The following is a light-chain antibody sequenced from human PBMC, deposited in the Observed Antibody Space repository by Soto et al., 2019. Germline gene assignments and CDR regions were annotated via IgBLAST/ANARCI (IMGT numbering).Light chain of an antibody. J-gene: IGKJ4*01. CDR3: QQHANWPLT. CDR2: EAS. CDR1: QSVSSN. V-gene: IGKV3D-15*01. Sequence: EIVMTQSPATLSVSPGERATLSCRASQSVSSNLAWYQQKPGQAPGLLIYEASTRATGIPARFSGSGSGTDFTPTISSLEPEDFAVYYCQQHANWPLTFGGGTKVDI.